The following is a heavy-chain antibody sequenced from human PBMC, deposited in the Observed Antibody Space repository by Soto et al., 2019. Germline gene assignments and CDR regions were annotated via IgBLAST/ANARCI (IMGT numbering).Heavy chain of an antibody. CDR3: XXXXXXXXXXXXXXFAFDI. J-gene: IGHJ3*02. V-gene: IGHV4-31*03. CDR1: GGSISSGGYY. CDR2: IYYSGST. Sequence: QVQLQESGPGLVKPSQTLSLTCTVSGGSISSGGYYWSXXRQHPGKGLEWIGYIYYSGSTYYNPSLKSRVTISVXTXXXXXXXXXXXXXXXXXXXXXXXXXXXXXXXXXXXFAFDIWGQGTMVTVSS.